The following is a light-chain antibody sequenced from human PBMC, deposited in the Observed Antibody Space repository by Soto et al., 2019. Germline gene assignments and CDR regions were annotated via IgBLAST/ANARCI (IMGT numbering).Light chain of an antibody. CDR1: SSDIGGYNY. J-gene: IGLJ3*02. CDR3: SSYAGSNNLGV. Sequence: SALTQPPSASGSPGQSVTISCTGTSSDIGGYNYVSWYQHHPGKAPKVMIYEVSKRPSGVPDRFSGSKSGNTASLTVSGLQPEDEADYYCSSYAGSNNLGVFGGGTQLTVL. V-gene: IGLV2-8*01. CDR2: EVS.